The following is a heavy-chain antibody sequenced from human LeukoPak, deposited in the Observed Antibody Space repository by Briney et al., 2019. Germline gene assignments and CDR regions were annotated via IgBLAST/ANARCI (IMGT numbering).Heavy chain of an antibody. J-gene: IGHJ4*02. CDR3: ARARGYGDYAPDY. D-gene: IGHD4-17*01. CDR2: ISSSSSYI. V-gene: IGHV3-21*01. Sequence: GGSLRLSCAASGFTFSSYSMNWVRQAPGKGLEWVSSISSSSSYIYYADSVEGRFTISRDNAKNSLYLQMNSLRAEDTAVYYCARARGYGDYAPDYWGQGTLVTVSS. CDR1: GFTFSSYS.